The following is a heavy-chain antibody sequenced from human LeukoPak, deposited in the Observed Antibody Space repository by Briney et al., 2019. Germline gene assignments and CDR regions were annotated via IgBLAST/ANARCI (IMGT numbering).Heavy chain of an antibody. CDR2: IYYSGST. Sequence: PSETLSLTCTVSGGSISSYYWSWIRQPPGKGLEWIGYIYYSGSTNYNPSLKSRVTISVDTSKNQFSLKLSSVTAADTAVYYCARHEGYCSSPPFDLWGRGTLVTVSS. D-gene: IGHD6-13*01. J-gene: IGHJ2*01. V-gene: IGHV4-59*08. CDR1: GGSISSYY. CDR3: ARHEGYCSSPPFDL.